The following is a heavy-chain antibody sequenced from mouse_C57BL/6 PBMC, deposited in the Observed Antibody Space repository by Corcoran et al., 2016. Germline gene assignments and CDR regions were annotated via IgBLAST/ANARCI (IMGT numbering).Heavy chain of an antibody. CDR3: ARDHYYYAMDY. CDR1: GYSITSGYY. CDR2: ISYDGSN. V-gene: IGHV3-6*01. Sequence: DVQLQESGPGLVKPSQSLSLTCSVTGYSITSGYYWNWIRQFPGNKLEWMGYISYDGSNNYNPSLKNRISITRDTSKNQFFLKLNSVTTEDTATYYCARDHYYYAMDYWGQGTSVTVSS. D-gene: IGHD1-2*01. J-gene: IGHJ4*01.